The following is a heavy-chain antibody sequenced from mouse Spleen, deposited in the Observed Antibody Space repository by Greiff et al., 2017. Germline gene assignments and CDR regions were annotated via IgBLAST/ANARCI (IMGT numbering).Heavy chain of an antibody. CDR2: ISNGGGST. V-gene: IGHV5-12*02. CDR3: ARGYGNLHYYAMDY. J-gene: IGHJ4*01. D-gene: IGHD2-1*01. Sequence: EVMLVESGGGLVQPGGSLKLSCATSGFTFSDYYMYWVRQTPEKRLEWVAYISNGGGSTYYPDTVKGRFTISRDNAKNTLYLQMSRLKSEDTAMYYCARGYGNLHYYAMDYWGQGTSVTVSS. CDR1: GFTFSDYY.